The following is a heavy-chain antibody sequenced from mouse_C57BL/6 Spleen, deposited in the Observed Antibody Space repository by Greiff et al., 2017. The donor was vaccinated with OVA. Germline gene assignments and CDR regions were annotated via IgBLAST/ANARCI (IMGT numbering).Heavy chain of an antibody. V-gene: IGHV1-64*01. CDR1: GYTFTSYW. Sequence: QVQLQQSGAELVKPGASVKLSCTASGYTFTSYWMYWVKQRPGQGLEWIGMIHPNSGSTNYNEKFKSKATLTADKSSNTAYMQLSSLTSEDSAVYYCARWNNYEAMEYWGQGTSVTGS. CDR2: IHPNSGST. J-gene: IGHJ4*01. D-gene: IGHD5-2*01. CDR3: ARWNNYEAMEY.